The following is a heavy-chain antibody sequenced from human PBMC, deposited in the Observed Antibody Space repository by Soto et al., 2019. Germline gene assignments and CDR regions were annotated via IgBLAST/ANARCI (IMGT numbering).Heavy chain of an antibody. CDR2: IYYSGST. V-gene: IGHV4-59*01. CDR1: GVSISSYY. J-gene: IGHJ4*02. CDR3: ARGDGGVIVVFDY. D-gene: IGHD3-16*02. Sequence: PSETLSLTCTVSGVSISSYYWIWIRQPPGKGLEWIGYIYYSGSTNYNPSLKSRVTISVDTSKNQFSLKLSSVTAADTAVYYCARGDGGVIVVFDYWGQGTLVTVSS.